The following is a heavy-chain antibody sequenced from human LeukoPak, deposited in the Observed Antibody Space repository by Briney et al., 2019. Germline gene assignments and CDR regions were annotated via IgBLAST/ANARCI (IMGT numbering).Heavy chain of an antibody. CDR1: GFTFSIYG. D-gene: IGHD4-17*01. V-gene: IGHV3-33*03. J-gene: IGHJ4*02. CDR2: IWNDGSNK. CDR3: ARKGNYCDYSLY. Sequence: PGRSLRLSCAASGFTFSIYGLHCVRQAPSKGLEWVAVIWNDGSNKYYADSVKGRFTISRDNAKNTLYLQMDSLRAEDTAVYYCARKGNYCDYSLYWGQGTLVTVSS.